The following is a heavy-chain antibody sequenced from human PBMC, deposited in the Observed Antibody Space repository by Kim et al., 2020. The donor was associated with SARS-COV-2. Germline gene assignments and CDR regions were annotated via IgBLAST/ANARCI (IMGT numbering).Heavy chain of an antibody. CDR1: GFTLGDYA. V-gene: IGHV3-9*01. CDR3: VRGHIVGTSADYYYYMDV. Sequence: GGSLRLSCTASGFTLGDYAMHWVRRAPGKGLEWVSYITWNSGSIAYADSVKGRCTISRDNAKNSLYLQMHSLRAEDTALYYCVRGHIVGTSADYYYYMDVWGKGTTVIVSS. D-gene: IGHD1-26*01. J-gene: IGHJ6*03. CDR2: ITWNSGSI.